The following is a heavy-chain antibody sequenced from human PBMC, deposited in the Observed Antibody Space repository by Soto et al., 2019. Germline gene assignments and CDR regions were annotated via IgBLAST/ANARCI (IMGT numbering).Heavy chain of an antibody. D-gene: IGHD5-18*01. Sequence: GGSLRLSCAASGFTFSSFWMHWVRQTPGKGLVWVSRVNDDGSRTTYADSVKGRFTISIDNAKSTLYLQMNSLGAEDTAVYYCVRARGNNYGYFDYWGQGTLVTVSS. CDR2: VNDDGSRT. J-gene: IGHJ4*02. CDR1: GFTFSSFW. CDR3: VRARGNNYGYFDY. V-gene: IGHV3-74*01.